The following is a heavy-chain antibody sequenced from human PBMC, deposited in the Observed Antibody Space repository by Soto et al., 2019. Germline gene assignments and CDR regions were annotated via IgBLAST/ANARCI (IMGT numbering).Heavy chain of an antibody. CDR1: GFTFSSYS. D-gene: IGHD3-10*01. J-gene: IGHJ6*02. V-gene: IGHV3-21*01. CDR3: AREANPTVRGVIITGYYYGMDV. Sequence: GGSLRLSCAASGFTFSSYSMNWVRQAPGKGLEWVSSISSSSSYIYYADSVKGRFTISRDNAKDSLYLQMNSLRAEDTAVYYCAREANPTVRGVIITGYYYGMDVWGQGTTVTVS. CDR2: ISSSSSYI.